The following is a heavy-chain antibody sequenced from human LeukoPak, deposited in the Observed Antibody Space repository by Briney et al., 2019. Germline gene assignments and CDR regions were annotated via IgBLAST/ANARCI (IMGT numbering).Heavy chain of an antibody. CDR1: GYTFTSYD. D-gene: IGHD4-23*01. J-gene: IGHJ4*02. CDR3: ARRTEHGNDY. V-gene: IGHV1-8*01. Sequence: ASVEVSCKASGYTFTSYDINWVRQATGQGLEYMGWMNPNSGNIEYAQKFQGRVTMTRDTSISTAYMELSSLRSEDTAVYYCARRTEHGNDYWGQGTLVTVSS. CDR2: MNPNSGNI.